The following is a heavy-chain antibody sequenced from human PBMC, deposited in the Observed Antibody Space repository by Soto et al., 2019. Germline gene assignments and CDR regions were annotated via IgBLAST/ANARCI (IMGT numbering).Heavy chain of an antibody. J-gene: IGHJ6*02. D-gene: IGHD3-3*01. CDR1: GYSFTSYW. Sequence: PGESLKISCKGSGYSFTSYWIGWVRQMPKKGLEWMGIIYPGDSDTRYSPSFQGQVTISADKSISTAYLQWSSLKASDTAMYYCARTHRGYDFWSGYYRQETYYYYGMDVWGQGTTVTVSS. CDR3: ARTHRGYDFWSGYYRQETYYYYGMDV. CDR2: IYPGDSDT. V-gene: IGHV5-51*01.